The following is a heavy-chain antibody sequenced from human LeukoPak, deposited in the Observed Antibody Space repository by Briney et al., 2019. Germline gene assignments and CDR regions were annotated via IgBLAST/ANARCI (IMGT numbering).Heavy chain of an antibody. Sequence: ASVKVSCKASGYTFTSYDINWVRQATGQGLEWMGWMNPNSGNTGYAQKFQGRVTITRNTSISTAYMELSSLRSEDKAVYYCASVEERKSAFDPWGQGTLVTVSS. CDR2: MNPNSGNT. J-gene: IGHJ5*02. D-gene: IGHD1-14*01. V-gene: IGHV1-8*03. CDR1: GYTFTSYD. CDR3: ASVEERKSAFDP.